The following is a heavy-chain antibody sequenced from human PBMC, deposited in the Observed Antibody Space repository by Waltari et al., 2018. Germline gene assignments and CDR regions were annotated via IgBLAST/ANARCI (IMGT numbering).Heavy chain of an antibody. D-gene: IGHD6-13*01. Sequence: QLQLQESGXGLVKPSATLSLTCXVSGDSIRSGSSYWGWVRQPPGKGLEWIGSIYYSGNTYXXXSXKSRVTISVDTPKSQXSLRLSSVTXADTAVYYCARAWQPYXSYYYMDVXXXXTTVTISS. CDR3: ARAWQPYXSYYYMDV. V-gene: IGHV4-39*07. CDR1: GDSIRSGSSY. J-gene: IGHJ6*03. CDR2: IYYSGNT.